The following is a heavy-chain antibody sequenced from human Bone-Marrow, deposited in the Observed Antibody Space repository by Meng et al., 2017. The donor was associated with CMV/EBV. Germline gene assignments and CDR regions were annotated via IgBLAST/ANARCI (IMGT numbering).Heavy chain of an antibody. J-gene: IGHJ4*02. CDR1: GFTFSSYE. D-gene: IGHD3-22*01. V-gene: IGHV3-48*03. CDR2: ISSSGSTI. CDR3: ALDTSGFYRPDH. Sequence: GESLKISCAASGFTFSSYEMNWVRQAPGKGLEWVSYISSSGSTIYYADSVKGRFTVSRDNPKNTLYLQMNDLRAEDTAVYYCALDTSGFYRPDHWGQGTLVTVSS.